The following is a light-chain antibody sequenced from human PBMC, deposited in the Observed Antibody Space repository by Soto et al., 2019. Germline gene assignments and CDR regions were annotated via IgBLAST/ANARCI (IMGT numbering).Light chain of an antibody. CDR2: GAS. CDR1: QSVSSS. CDR3: QQYNNWPYT. J-gene: IGKJ2*01. V-gene: IGKV3-15*01. Sequence: EIVMTQSPATLSVSPGERATLSCRASQSVSSSLAWYQQKPRQAPRLLIYGASTRATGIPARFSGSGSGTEFTLTISSLQSEDFAVYYCQQYNNWPYTFGRGTKLEIK.